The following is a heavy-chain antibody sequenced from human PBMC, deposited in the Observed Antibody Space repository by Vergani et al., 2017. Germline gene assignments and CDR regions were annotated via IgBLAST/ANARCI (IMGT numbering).Heavy chain of an antibody. V-gene: IGHV1-2*02. CDR2: INPNSGGT. J-gene: IGHJ4*02. Sequence: QVQLVQSGAEVKKPGASVKVSCKASGYTFTGYYMHWVRQAPGQGLEWMGWINPNSGGTNYAQKFQGRVTMTRDTSTSTVYMELSSLRSEDTAVYYCARVQAPSTGVDYWGQGTLVTVSS. CDR1: GYTFTGYY. CDR3: ARVQAPSTGVDY. D-gene: IGHD3-10*01.